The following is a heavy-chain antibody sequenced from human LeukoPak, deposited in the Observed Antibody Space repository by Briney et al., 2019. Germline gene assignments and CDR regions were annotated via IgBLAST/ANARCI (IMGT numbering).Heavy chain of an antibody. V-gene: IGHV3-23*01. D-gene: IGHD1-26*01. Sequence: GGSLRLSCAASGFTFSSYAMSWVRQAPGRGLEWVSLISGSGGSTYYADSVKGRFTISRDNSKNTLYLQMNSLRAEDTAVYYCAKVPNSGSYTIFDYWGQGTLVTVSS. CDR2: ISGSGGST. CDR3: AKVPNSGSYTIFDY. J-gene: IGHJ4*02. CDR1: GFTFSSYA.